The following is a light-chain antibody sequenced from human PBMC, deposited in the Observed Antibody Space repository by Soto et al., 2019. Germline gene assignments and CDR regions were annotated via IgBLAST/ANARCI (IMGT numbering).Light chain of an antibody. CDR3: CSYAGSYTFSYV. Sequence: ALAQPRSVSGSPGQSVTISCTGTSSDVGGYNYVSWYQQHPGKAPKLMISDVSKRPSGVPDRFSGSKSGNTASLTISGLQAEDEADYYCCSYAGSYTFSYVFGTGTKVTVL. CDR1: SSDVGGYNY. J-gene: IGLJ1*01. CDR2: DVS. V-gene: IGLV2-11*01.